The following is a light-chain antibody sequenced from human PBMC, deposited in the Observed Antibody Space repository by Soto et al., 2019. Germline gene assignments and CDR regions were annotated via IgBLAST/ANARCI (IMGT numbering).Light chain of an antibody. CDR2: GAS. Sequence: EMVMTQSPATLSVSPGERATLSCRASQNLSRNLAWYQQQPGQAPRLLSYGASTRATGIPARFSGSGSGTDSTLTISSLQSEDFAVYYCQQYDNWPHTFGQGNKLEIK. CDR3: QQYDNWPHT. CDR1: QNLSRN. J-gene: IGKJ2*01. V-gene: IGKV3-15*01.